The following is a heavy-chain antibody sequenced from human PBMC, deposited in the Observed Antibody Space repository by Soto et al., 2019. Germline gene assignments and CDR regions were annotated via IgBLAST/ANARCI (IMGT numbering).Heavy chain of an antibody. J-gene: IGHJ4*02. V-gene: IGHV3-48*03. CDR1: GFTFSSYE. D-gene: IGHD6-6*01. CDR2: ISSSGSTI. CDR3: ERAVYMSSSSRYFDY. Sequence: GGSLRLSCAASGFTFSSYEMNWVRQAPGKGLEWVSYISSSGSTIYYADSVKGRFTISRDNAKNSLYLQMNSLRAEDTAVYYCERAVYMSSSSRYFDYWGQGTLVTVSS.